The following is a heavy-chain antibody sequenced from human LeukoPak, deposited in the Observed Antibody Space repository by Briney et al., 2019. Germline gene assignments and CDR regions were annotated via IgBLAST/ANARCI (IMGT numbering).Heavy chain of an antibody. CDR3: ARKSGRAFDI. J-gene: IGHJ3*02. D-gene: IGHD2-15*01. CDR1: GYSFTSYW. Sequence: GEPLKISCIGSGYSFTSYWIGCVRQMPPKGLVWRGIIYPGKSDTRYSHSFQGQVTISTNKYISTAYLPWHILSASDAATYYCARKSGRAFDIWGQGEMVTVSS. CDR2: IYPGKSDT. V-gene: IGHV5-51*01.